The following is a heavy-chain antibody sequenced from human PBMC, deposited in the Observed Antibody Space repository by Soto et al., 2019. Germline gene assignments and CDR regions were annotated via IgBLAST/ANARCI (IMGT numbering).Heavy chain of an antibody. V-gene: IGHV4-31*03. CDR1: GGSISSGGYY. CDR2: IYYSGST. Sequence: PSETPSLTCTVSGGSISSGGYYWSWIRQHPGKGLEWIGYIYYSGSTYYNPPLKRCVTISVDTSKKQFSLKLSSVSAADTAVYYCAQGITMVRGVIGYYGMDVWGQGTTVTVSS. J-gene: IGHJ6*02. D-gene: IGHD3-10*01. CDR3: AQGITMVRGVIGYYGMDV.